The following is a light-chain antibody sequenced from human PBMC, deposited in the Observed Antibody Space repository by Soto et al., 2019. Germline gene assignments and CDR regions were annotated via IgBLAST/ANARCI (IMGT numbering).Light chain of an antibody. CDR3: QEYNSAPLT. CDR2: AAS. Sequence: IQMTQSPFSLSASVGDRITITCRASQGISNCLAWYQQKPGKVPKLLIYAASTLQSGVPSRFSGSGSWTDVTLSISSLQHEDVATNYCQEYNSAPLTFGPGTKVYIK. V-gene: IGKV1-27*01. J-gene: IGKJ3*01. CDR1: QGISNC.